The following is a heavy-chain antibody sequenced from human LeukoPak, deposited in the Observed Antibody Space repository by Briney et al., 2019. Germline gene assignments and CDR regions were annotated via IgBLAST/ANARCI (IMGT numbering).Heavy chain of an antibody. CDR1: GGSISSYY. CDR2: IYYSGST. D-gene: IGHD4-17*01. V-gene: IGHV4-59*01. J-gene: IGHJ4*02. CDR3: ARSTTVTTDFDY. Sequence: SETLSLTCTVSGGSISSYYWSWIRQPPGKGLEWIGYIYYSGSTNHNPSLKSRVTISVDTSKNQFSLKLSSVTAADTAVYYCARSTTVTTDFDYWGQGTLVTVSS.